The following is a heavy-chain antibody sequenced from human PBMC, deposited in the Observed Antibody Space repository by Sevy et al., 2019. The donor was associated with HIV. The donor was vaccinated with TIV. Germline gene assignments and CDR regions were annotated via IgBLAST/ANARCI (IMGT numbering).Heavy chain of an antibody. D-gene: IGHD2-15*01. J-gene: IGHJ6*03. CDR1: GFTFSDHY. CDR3: VRGPNCGVGGCQQISPYCLDV. V-gene: IGHV3-72*01. CDR2: IRNRPNSNTT. Sequence: GGSLRLSCAASGFTFSDHYVDWVRQAPGKGLEWVGRIRNRPNSNTTEYAASVKGRFTMPSEDSRNSVNLQMNSLKTQDSAVYYCVRGPNCGVGGCQQISPYCLDVWGKGATVTVSS.